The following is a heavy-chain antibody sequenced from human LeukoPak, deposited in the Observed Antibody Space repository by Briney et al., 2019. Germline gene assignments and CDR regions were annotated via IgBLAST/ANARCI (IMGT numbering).Heavy chain of an antibody. CDR3: AREEGMGAIYYYYYMDV. D-gene: IGHD1-26*01. CDR1: GFTFSFYE. CDR2: ISRSGSTI. V-gene: IGHV3-48*03. Sequence: GGSLRLSCAASGFTFSFYEMNWVRQAPGKGLEWVSYISRSGSTIYYADSVKGRFTISRDNAKNSLYLQMNSLRAEDTAVYYCAREEGMGAIYYYYYMDVWGKGTTVTISS. J-gene: IGHJ6*03.